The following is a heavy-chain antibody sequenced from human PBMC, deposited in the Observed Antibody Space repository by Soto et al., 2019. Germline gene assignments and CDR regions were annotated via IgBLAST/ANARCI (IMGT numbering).Heavy chain of an antibody. V-gene: IGHV3-30-3*01. CDR1: GFTFSSYA. Sequence: QPGGSLRLSCAASGFTFSSYAMHWVRQAPGKGLEWVAVIGYDGSNRNYADSVKGRFTISRDNSKNRLSLQMNSLRAEDTAMYYCARWAPTMAFDYWGQGTLVTVSS. D-gene: IGHD3-10*01. J-gene: IGHJ4*02. CDR3: ARWAPTMAFDY. CDR2: IGYDGSNR.